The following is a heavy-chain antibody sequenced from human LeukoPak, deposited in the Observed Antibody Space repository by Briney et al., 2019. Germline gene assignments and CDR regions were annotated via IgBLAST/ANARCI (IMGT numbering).Heavy chain of an antibody. Sequence: SETLSLTCTVSDDSITIYYWSWIRQPPGKGLEWIGYIYYTGNTNYNPSLKSRVTISVDTSKNQFSLKLSSVTAADTAVYYCARDRLQLQSWGQGTLVTVSS. CDR2: IYYTGNT. J-gene: IGHJ5*02. CDR3: ARDRLQLQS. CDR1: DDSITIYY. V-gene: IGHV4-59*01. D-gene: IGHD1-1*01.